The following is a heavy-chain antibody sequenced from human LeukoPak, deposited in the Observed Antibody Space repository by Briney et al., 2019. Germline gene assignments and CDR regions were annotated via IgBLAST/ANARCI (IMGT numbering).Heavy chain of an antibody. CDR2: ISTSGST. CDR1: GGSISSGNYY. D-gene: IGHD3-22*01. J-gene: IGHJ4*02. Sequence: SETLSLTCTVSGGSISSGNYYWTWIRQPAGKGLEWIGRISTSGSTNYNPSLKSRVTISLDTSKNQFSVKLTSVTAADTAVYYCARVGYYYDASGIYYFDYWGQGTLVTVSS. CDR3: ARVGYYYDASGIYYFDY. V-gene: IGHV4-61*02.